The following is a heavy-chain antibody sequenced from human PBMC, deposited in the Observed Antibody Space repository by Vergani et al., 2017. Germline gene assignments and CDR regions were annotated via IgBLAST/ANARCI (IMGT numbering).Heavy chain of an antibody. CDR1: GGSINSQYYY. CDR2: IHTSGST. J-gene: IGHJ4*01. D-gene: IGHD2-15*01. CDR3: AGGGCLGGSYYKPLFDY. Sequence: QVQLQESGPGLVKPSQTLSLTCTVSGGSINSQYYYWSWIRQPAGKGLEWIGRIHTSGSTNYNPSLKSRVTMSEDTSKNQFSLNLTSVTAADTAVYFCAGGGCLGGSYYKPLFDYWGQGILVTVSS. V-gene: IGHV4-61*02.